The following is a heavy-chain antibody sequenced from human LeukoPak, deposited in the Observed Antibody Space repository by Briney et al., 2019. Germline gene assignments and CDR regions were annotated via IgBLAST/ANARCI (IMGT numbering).Heavy chain of an antibody. CDR1: GGSFSGYY. J-gene: IGHJ6*03. CDR2: INHSGST. D-gene: IGHD3-9*01. V-gene: IGHV4-34*01. Sequence: SETLSLTCAVYGGSFSGYYWSWIRQPPGKGLEWIGEINHSGSTNYNPPLKSRVTISVDTSKNQFSLKLSSVTAADTAVYYCARRHILTGYYQYYYYYMDVWGKGTTVTVSS. CDR3: ARRHILTGYYQYYYYYMDV.